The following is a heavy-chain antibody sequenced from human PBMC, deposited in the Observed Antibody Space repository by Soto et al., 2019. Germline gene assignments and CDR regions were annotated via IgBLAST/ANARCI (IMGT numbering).Heavy chain of an antibody. Sequence: EVQLLESGGGLVQPGGSLRLSCAASGFTFSSYAMSWVRQAPGKGLEWVSAISGSGGSTYYADSVKGRFTISRDNSKNTLYLQMNSLRAEDTAVYYCASSDCSSTSCYVFFFDYWGQGTLVTVSS. CDR2: ISGSGGST. V-gene: IGHV3-23*01. D-gene: IGHD2-2*01. CDR3: ASSDCSSTSCYVFFFDY. J-gene: IGHJ4*02. CDR1: GFTFSSYA.